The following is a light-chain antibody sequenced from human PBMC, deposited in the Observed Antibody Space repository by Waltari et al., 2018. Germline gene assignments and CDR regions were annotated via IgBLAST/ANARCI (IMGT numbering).Light chain of an antibody. J-gene: IGLJ2*01. V-gene: IGLV1-40*01. CDR1: SSNIGAGYD. Sequence: QSVLTQPPSVSGAPGQRVTISCTGTSSNIGAGYDVYWYQQLPGTAPKLLIYINTNRPPWVPNRFSGSRSGTSASLAVTWLQAEDEAVYYCQSIDSSLSGSVVFGGGTKLTVL. CDR3: QSIDSSLSGSVV. CDR2: INT.